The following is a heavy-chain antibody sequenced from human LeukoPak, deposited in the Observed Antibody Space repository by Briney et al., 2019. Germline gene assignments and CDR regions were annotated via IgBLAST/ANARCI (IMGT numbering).Heavy chain of an antibody. V-gene: IGHV1-18*01. CDR1: GYTFTSYG. J-gene: IGHJ5*02. CDR2: ISAYNGNT. Sequence: GASVKVSRKASGYTFTSYGISWVRQAPGQGLEWMGWISAYNGNTNYAQKLQGIVTMTTDTSTSTAYMELRSLRSDDTAVYYCARAPPRITMIVVGFDPWGQGTLVTVSS. CDR3: ARAPPRITMIVVGFDP. D-gene: IGHD3-22*01.